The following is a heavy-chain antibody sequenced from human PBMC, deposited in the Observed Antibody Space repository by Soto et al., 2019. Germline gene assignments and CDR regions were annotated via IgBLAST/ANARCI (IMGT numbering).Heavy chain of an antibody. CDR1: GFTFSSYD. CDR3: ARGSIVATITGYRYYYYGMDV. V-gene: IGHV3-13*01. D-gene: IGHD5-12*01. CDR2: IGTAGDT. Sequence: GESLKISCAASGFTFSSYDMHWDRQATGKGLEWVSAIGTAGDTYYPGSVKGRFTISSENAKNSLYLQMNILRAGDTAVYYCARGSIVATITGYRYYYYGMDVWGQGATVTSP. J-gene: IGHJ6*02.